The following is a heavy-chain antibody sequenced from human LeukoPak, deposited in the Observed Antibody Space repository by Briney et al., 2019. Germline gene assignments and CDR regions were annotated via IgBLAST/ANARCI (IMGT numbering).Heavy chain of an antibody. CDR1: GGSFSGYY. CDR2: INHSGST. D-gene: IGHD3-10*01. Sequence: SETLSLTCAVYGGSFSGYYWSWIRQPPGKGLEWIGEINHSGSTNYNPSLKSRVTISVDTSKNQFSLKLSSVTAADTAVYYCARRRVLLWFGEKNDDIDIWGQGTMVTFSS. CDR3: ARRRVLLWFGEKNDDIDI. V-gene: IGHV4-34*01. J-gene: IGHJ3*02.